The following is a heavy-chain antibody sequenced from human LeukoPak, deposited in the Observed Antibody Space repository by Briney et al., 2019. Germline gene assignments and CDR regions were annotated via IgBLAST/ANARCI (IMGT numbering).Heavy chain of an antibody. CDR1: GGSISSYY. V-gene: IGHV4-59*01. Sequence: SETLSLTCTVSGGSISSYYWSWIRQPPGKGLEWIGYIYYSGSTNYNPSLKSRVTISVDTSKNQFSLKLSSVTAADTAVYYCARSPSYYYGSGPTWFDPWGQGTLDTVSS. D-gene: IGHD3-10*01. CDR3: ARSPSYYYGSGPTWFDP. CDR2: IYYSGST. J-gene: IGHJ5*02.